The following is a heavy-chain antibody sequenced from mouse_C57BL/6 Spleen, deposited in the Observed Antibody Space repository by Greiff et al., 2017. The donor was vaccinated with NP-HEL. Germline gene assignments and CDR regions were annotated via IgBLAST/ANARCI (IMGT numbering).Heavy chain of an antibody. CDR2: IDPSDSYT. D-gene: IGHD2-4*01. Sequence: VQLQQSGAELVKPGASVKLSCKASGYTFTSYWMQWVKQRPGQGLEWIGEIDPSDSYTNYNQKFKGKATLTVDTSSSTAYMQLSSLTSEDSAVYYCARSTMITTTDYFDYWGQGTTLTVSS. CDR3: ARSTMITTTDYFDY. CDR1: GYTFTSYW. J-gene: IGHJ2*01. V-gene: IGHV1-50*01.